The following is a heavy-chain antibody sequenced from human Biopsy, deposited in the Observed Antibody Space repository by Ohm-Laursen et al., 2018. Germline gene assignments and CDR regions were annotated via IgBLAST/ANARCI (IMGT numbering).Heavy chain of an antibody. CDR3: ARVGAGAPSIDYFDY. CDR1: GGSIGSFF. Sequence: GTLSLTCTVSGGSIGSFFWSWIRQPPGKGLEWIGYIYYSGSTNYNPSLRSRVTISVDRSKNQFSLELSSVTAADTAVYYCARVGAGAPSIDYFDYWAREPWSPSPQ. V-gene: IGHV4-59*01. D-gene: IGHD1-26*01. J-gene: IGHJ4*02. CDR2: IYYSGST.